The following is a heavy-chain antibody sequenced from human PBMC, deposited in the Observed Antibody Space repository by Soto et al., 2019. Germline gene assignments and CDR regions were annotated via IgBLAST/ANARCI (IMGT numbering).Heavy chain of an antibody. Sequence: PGGSLRLSCAASGFTFSGYTMHWVRQAPGKGLEWVAAISFDGSNKYYADSVKDRFTISRDNSKNTVYVQMNSLRTEDTAVYYCGRYRRFGDGYHLGFAYWGQGTLVPVSS. CDR1: GFTFSGYT. CDR3: GRYRRFGDGYHLGFAY. CDR2: ISFDGSNK. V-gene: IGHV3-30*03. D-gene: IGHD5-12*01. J-gene: IGHJ4*02.